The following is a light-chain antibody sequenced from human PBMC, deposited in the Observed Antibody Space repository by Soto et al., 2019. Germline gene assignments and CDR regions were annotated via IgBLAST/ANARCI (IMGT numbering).Light chain of an antibody. V-gene: IGKV3-11*01. J-gene: IGKJ5*01. CDR3: QQRHRCPIT. CDR2: DAY. Sequence: VLTQSPVTLDLSPAGRATLSCRASQSFRGLLALYQQKPGQAPRLLIYDAYNRATGIPPRFSGSGSGTDFTLTISSLEPEDSAVYYCQQRHRCPITFGQGTRLEIK. CDR1: QSFRGL.